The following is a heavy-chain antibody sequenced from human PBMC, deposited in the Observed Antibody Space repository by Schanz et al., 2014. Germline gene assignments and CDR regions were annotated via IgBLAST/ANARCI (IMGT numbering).Heavy chain of an antibody. D-gene: IGHD2-21*02. CDR1: GFSFGNYG. CDR3: AKAGDWQVTQFDP. V-gene: IGHV3-23*01. J-gene: IGHJ5*02. CDR2: LSEGGGGT. Sequence: EVQLLESGGGLVQPGGSLRLSCEASGFSFGNYGMSWVRQAPGKGLEWVSALSEGGGGTHYADSVRGRFTISSDSSKNTLYLQMSSLRADDTAVYYCAKAGDWQVTQFDPWGQGTMVTVSS.